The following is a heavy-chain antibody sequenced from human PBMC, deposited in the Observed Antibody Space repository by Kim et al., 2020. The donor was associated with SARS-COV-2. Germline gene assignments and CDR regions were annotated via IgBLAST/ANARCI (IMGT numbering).Heavy chain of an antibody. CDR3: ARHKDVSTQRGPNFDY. D-gene: IGHD1-1*01. Sequence: GESLKISCTGSGYTFTSYWISWVRQMPAKGLEWMGRIDPSDSYINYSPSFQGLVTISVDKSISAAFLQWDSLRASDSAMYYCARHKDVSTQRGPNFDYWGPGTLVTVSS. CDR1: GYTFTSYW. J-gene: IGHJ4*02. V-gene: IGHV5-10-1*01. CDR2: IDPSDSYI.